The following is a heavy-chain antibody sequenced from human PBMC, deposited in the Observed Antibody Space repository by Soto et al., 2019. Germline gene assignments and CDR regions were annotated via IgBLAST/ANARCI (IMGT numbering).Heavy chain of an antibody. CDR3: AKDLLAGRSYYYYMDV. J-gene: IGHJ6*03. V-gene: IGHV3-9*01. Sequence: EVQLVESGGGLVQPGRSLRLSCAASGFTFDDYAMHWVRQAPGKGLEWVSGISWNSGSIGYADSVKGRFTISRDNAKNSLYLQMNSLRAEDTALYYCAKDLLAGRSYYYYMDVWGKGTTVTVSS. CDR1: GFTFDDYA. D-gene: IGHD6-6*01. CDR2: ISWNSGSI.